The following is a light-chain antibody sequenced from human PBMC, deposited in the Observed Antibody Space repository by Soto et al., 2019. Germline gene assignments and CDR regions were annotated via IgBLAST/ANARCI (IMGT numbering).Light chain of an antibody. CDR3: QQYSSFPLT. CDR1: QSVSSW. CDR2: DAS. V-gene: IGKV1-5*01. Sequence: DIQMTQSPSTLSASVGDRVTITCRASQSVSSWLAWYQQKPGKAPKLLIYDASNLERGVPSRFSGSGSGTEFTLTISSLQPDDFATYYCQQYSSFPLTFGGGTKVEIK. J-gene: IGKJ4*01.